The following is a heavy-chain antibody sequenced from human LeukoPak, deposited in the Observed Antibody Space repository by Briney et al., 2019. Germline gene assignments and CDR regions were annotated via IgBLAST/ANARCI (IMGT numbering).Heavy chain of an antibody. Sequence: GGSLRLSCAASGFTFSSYATSWVRQAPGKGLEWVSAISGSGGSTYYADSVKGRFTISRDNSKNTLYLQMNSLRAEDTAVYYCAKDGVYYDSSGYQDYWGQGTLVTVSS. CDR3: AKDGVYYDSSGYQDY. J-gene: IGHJ4*02. V-gene: IGHV3-23*01. CDR1: GFTFSSYA. CDR2: ISGSGGST. D-gene: IGHD3-22*01.